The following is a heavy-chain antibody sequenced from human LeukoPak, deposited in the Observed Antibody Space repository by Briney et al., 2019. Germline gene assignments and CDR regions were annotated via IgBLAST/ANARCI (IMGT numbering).Heavy chain of an antibody. J-gene: IGHJ4*02. V-gene: IGHV4-31*03. Sequence: SQTLSLTCTVSGGSISSGGYYWSWIRQHPGKGLEWIGYIYYSGSTYYNPSLKSRVTISVDTSKNQFSLKLSSVTAADTAVYYCARVGSSSIIFDYWGQGTLVTVSS. D-gene: IGHD3-10*01. CDR3: ARVGSSSIIFDY. CDR2: IYYSGST. CDR1: GGSISSGGYY.